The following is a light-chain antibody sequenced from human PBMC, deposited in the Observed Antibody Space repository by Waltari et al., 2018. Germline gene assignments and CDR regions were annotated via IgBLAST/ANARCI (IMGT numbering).Light chain of an antibody. V-gene: IGKV3-20*01. CDR3: QQYSSASLT. CDR1: QSVDTNY. CDR2: GTF. Sequence: IVLTQSPGTLSLSPGERATLSCSASQSVDTNYLAWYQQRHGQAPRLLIYGTFNRATGIPDRFSGSGSGTDFTLRITRLEPEDSAIYYCQQYSSASLTFGGGTKMEI. J-gene: IGKJ4*01.